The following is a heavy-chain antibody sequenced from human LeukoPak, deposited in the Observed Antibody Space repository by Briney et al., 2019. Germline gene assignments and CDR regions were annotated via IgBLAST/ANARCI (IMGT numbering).Heavy chain of an antibody. CDR1: GYTFTGYY. CDR2: INPSGGST. Sequence: ASVKVSCKSSGYTFTGYYMHWVRQPPGQGLEWMGIINPSGGSTSYAQKFQGRVTMTRDTSTSTVYMELSSLRSEDTAVYYCAKDLSGYSYVEGSDWGQGTLVTVSS. V-gene: IGHV1-46*01. J-gene: IGHJ4*02. D-gene: IGHD5-18*01. CDR3: AKDLSGYSYVEGSD.